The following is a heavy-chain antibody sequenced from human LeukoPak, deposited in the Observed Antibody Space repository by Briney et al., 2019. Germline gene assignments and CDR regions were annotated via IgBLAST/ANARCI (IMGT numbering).Heavy chain of an antibody. D-gene: IGHD4-23*01. CDR1: GYIFTSYW. CDR2: IYPGDSDT. V-gene: IGHV5-51*01. Sequence: GESLEISCEGSGYIFTSYWIGWVRQVPGKGLGWMGIIYPGDSDTRYSPSFQGQVTISADKSISTAYLQWSSLKASDTAMYYCARFDDYGGNSGVDYWGQGTLVTVSS. CDR3: ARFDDYGGNSGVDY. J-gene: IGHJ4*02.